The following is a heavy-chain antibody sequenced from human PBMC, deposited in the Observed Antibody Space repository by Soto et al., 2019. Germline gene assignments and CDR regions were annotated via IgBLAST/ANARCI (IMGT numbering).Heavy chain of an antibody. J-gene: IGHJ4*02. CDR2: VNAGNGNT. CDR3: ARGPNPYYFDY. V-gene: IGHV1-3*01. Sequence: QVQLVQSGAEVKKPGASVKVSCKASGYTFTSYAMHWVRQAPGQRLEWMGWVNAGNGNTKYSQKFQGRVTITRDTSASTAYMELSSLRSEDTAVYYCARGPNPYYFDYWGQGTLVTVSS. CDR1: GYTFTSYA.